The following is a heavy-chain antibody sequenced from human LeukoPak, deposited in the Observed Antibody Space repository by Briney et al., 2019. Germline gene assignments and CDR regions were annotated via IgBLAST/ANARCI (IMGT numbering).Heavy chain of an antibody. Sequence: GRSLRLSCAASGFTFSSYGMHWVRQAPGKGLEWVAVISYDGSNKYYADSVKGRFTISRDNSKNTLYLQMNSLRAEDTAVYYCAKGPWVFAFDIWGQGTMVTVSS. J-gene: IGHJ3*02. CDR2: ISYDGSNK. V-gene: IGHV3-30*18. CDR1: GFTFSSYG. CDR3: AKGPWVFAFDI.